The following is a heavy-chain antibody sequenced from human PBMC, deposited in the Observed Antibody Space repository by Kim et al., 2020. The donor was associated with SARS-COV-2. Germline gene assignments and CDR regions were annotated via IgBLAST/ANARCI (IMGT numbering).Heavy chain of an antibody. CDR1: GFTFSGTS. J-gene: IGHJ6*02. Sequence: GGSLRLSCAASGFTFSGTSMHWVRQASGKGLEWVGRIRSKANSDATTYAASVKDRFTISRDDSTNTAYLQMNSLKTEDTAVYYCTRRPPGSNGMDVWGQGTTVTVSS. V-gene: IGHV3-73*01. CDR2: IRSKANSDAT. CDR3: TRRPPGSNGMDV.